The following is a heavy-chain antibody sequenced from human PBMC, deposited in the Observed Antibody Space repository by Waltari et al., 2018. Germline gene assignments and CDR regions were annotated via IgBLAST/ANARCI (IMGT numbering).Heavy chain of an antibody. V-gene: IGHV1-2*06. CDR2: INPKNGDT. J-gene: IGHJ4*02. CDR1: GYTFTGYA. Sequence: LVQSGAEVTKPGASVKVSCQASGYTFTGYAILWVRQAPGQGLEWMGRINPKNGDTHDAQNFQGRVALTTDTSTNTAFMELQRLRSDDTAVYYCLRDSSGSHFDYWGQGTLVTVSS. D-gene: IGHD3-22*01. CDR3: LRDSSGSHFDY.